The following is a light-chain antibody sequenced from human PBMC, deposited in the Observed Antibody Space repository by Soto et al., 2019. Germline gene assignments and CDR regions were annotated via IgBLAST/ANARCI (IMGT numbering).Light chain of an antibody. V-gene: IGLV2-14*01. CDR3: SSYTSSRAYV. J-gene: IGLJ1*01. CDR2: EVS. CDR1: SSDAGGYNY. Sequence: QSVLTQPASVSGAPGQSITISCTRTSSDAGGYNYVSGYQQQSGKAPKLMIHEVSNRPSGVSNRVSGSKSGNTASLTISGLQAEDEADYYCSSYTSSRAYVFGIGTKVTVL.